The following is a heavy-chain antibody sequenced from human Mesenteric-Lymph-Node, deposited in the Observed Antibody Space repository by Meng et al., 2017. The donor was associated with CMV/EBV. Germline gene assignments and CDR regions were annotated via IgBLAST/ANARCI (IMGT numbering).Heavy chain of an antibody. V-gene: IGHV4-34*01. J-gene: IGHJ5*02. Sequence: SETLSLTCAVYGASFTDYYLSWIRQPPGKGLEWIGEISHSGSTTYNPSLKSRVTMSVDTSKNHFSLNLRSLTAADTAVYYCARGVGVDPWGQGTLVTVSS. CDR3: ARGVGVDP. CDR2: ISHSGST. CDR1: GASFTDYY.